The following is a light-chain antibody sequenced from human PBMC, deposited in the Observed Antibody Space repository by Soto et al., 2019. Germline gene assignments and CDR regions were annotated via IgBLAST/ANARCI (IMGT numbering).Light chain of an antibody. CDR1: SSDVGAYNY. CDR2: DVN. Sequence: QSALTQPRSVSGSPGQSVTISCTGTSSDVGAYNYVSWYQQLPGRAPKLIIYDVNLRPSGVPDRFSGSKSANTASLTISGLQAEDEADYHCCSYAGSYTVIFGGVTQLTVL. J-gene: IGLJ2*01. V-gene: IGLV2-11*01. CDR3: CSYAGSYTVI.